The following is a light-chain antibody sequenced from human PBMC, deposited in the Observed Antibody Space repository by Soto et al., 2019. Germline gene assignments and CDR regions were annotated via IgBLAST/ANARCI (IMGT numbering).Light chain of an antibody. J-gene: IGLJ1*01. CDR2: EVS. Sequence: QSVLTQPASVSGSPGQSITISCIGTTSDVGDYNYVSWYQQHPGKAPKLMIYEVSNRPSGVSERFSGSKSGNTASLTISGRQAEDEADYYCSSYRSTDTPYVFGTGTKLTVL. V-gene: IGLV2-14*01. CDR1: TSDVGDYNY. CDR3: SSYRSTDTPYV.